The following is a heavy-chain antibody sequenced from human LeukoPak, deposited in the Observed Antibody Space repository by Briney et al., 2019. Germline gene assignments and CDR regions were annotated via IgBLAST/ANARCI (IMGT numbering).Heavy chain of an antibody. J-gene: IGHJ4*02. V-gene: IGHV3-9*01. Sequence: GGSLRLSCAASGFTFDDYAMHWVRQAPGKGLEWASGISWNSGSIGYADSVKGRFTISRDNAKNSLYLQMNSLRAEDTAVYYCARESTIPQDYWGQGTLVTVSS. CDR2: ISWNSGSI. CDR1: GFTFDDYA. CDR3: ARESTIPQDY. D-gene: IGHD2/OR15-2a*01.